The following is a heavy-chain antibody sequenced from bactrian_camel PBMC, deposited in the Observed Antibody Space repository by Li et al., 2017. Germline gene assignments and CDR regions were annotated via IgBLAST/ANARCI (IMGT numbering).Heavy chain of an antibody. CDR2: IYAGGVP. Sequence: VQLVESGGGSVQAGGSLKLSCVASEEEYTTCIGWFRQAPGKEREGVAAIYAGGVPTYADSVKGRFTISQDNAKNTLYLQMNSLKPGDTAMYFCAAEEEGHTFCGSGVARPQNWGYWAKGPRSPSP. V-gene: IGHV3S53*01. J-gene: IGHJ4*01. D-gene: IGHD2*01. CDR1: EEEYTTC.